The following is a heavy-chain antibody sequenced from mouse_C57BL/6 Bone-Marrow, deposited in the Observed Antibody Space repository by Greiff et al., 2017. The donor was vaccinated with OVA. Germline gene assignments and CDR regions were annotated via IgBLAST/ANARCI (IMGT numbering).Heavy chain of an antibody. J-gene: IGHJ3*01. CDR2: INPNNGGT. D-gene: IGHD1-1*01. CDR3: ALITTVVGAY. Sequence: VQLKQSGPELVKPGASVKIPCKASGYTFTDYNMDWVKQSHGKSLEWIGDINPNNGGTIYNQKFKGKATLTVDKSSSTAYMELRSLTSADTAVYYCALITTVVGAYWGQGTLVTVSA. V-gene: IGHV1-18*01. CDR1: GYTFTDYN.